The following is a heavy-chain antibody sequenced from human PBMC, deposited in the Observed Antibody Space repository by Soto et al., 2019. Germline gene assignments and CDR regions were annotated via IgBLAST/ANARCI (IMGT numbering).Heavy chain of an antibody. J-gene: IGHJ4*02. CDR3: ARDRYSNGWVDY. CDR1: GGSISSHY. Sequence: SETLSLTCIVSGGSISSHYWSWIRQPPGKGLEWIGYIYSSGSTNYNPSLKSRVIISVDTSNDQFSLKLSSVTAADTAVYYCARDRYSNGWVDYWGQGTLVTVSS. D-gene: IGHD6-19*01. CDR2: IYSSGST. V-gene: IGHV4-59*11.